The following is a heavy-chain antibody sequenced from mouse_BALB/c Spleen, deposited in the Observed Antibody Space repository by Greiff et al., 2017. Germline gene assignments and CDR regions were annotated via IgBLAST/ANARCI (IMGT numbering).Heavy chain of an antibody. D-gene: IGHD1-1*01. Sequence: EVKLTESGGGLVKPGGSLKLSCAASGFTFSSYAMSWVRQTPEKRLEWVASISSGGSTYYPDSVKGRFTISRDNARNILYMQMISLKSEDTAMYYCARGLYYYGSSLYAMDYWGQGTSVTVSS. CDR3: ARGLYYYGSSLYAMDY. V-gene: IGHV5-6-5*01. J-gene: IGHJ4*01. CDR1: GFTFSSYA. CDR2: ISSGGST.